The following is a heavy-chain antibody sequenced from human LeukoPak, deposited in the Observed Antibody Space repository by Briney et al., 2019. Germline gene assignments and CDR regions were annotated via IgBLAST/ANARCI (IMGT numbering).Heavy chain of an antibody. J-gene: IGHJ5*02. D-gene: IGHD2-2*01. CDR1: GYTFTSYG. V-gene: IGHV1-18*01. CDR3: ARAPSRYCSSTSCYRGDWFDP. Sequence: ASVKVSCKASGYTFTSYGISWVRQAPGQGLEWMGWISAYNGNTNYAQKLQGRVTMTTDTSTSTAYMELRSLRSDDTAVYYCARAPSRYCSSTSCYRGDWFDPWGQGTLVTVSS. CDR2: ISAYNGNT.